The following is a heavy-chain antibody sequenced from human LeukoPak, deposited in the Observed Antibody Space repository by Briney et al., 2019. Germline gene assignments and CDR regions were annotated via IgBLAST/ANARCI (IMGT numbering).Heavy chain of an antibody. CDR3: ALSGQVIGEYFQH. V-gene: IGHV3-21*01. D-gene: IGHD2-15*01. CDR1: GFTFSSYS. Sequence: GGSLRLSCAASGFTFSSYSMNWVRQAPGKGLEWVSSISSSSSYIYYADSVKGRFTISRDNAKNSLYLQMNSLRAEDTAVYYCALSGQVIGEYFQHWGQGTLVTVSS. CDR2: ISSSSSYI. J-gene: IGHJ1*01.